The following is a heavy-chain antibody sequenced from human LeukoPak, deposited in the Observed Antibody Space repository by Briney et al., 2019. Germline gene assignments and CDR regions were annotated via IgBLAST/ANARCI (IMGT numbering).Heavy chain of an antibody. CDR1: GFTFGDYA. Sequence: QPGRSLRLSCTASGFTFGDYALTWVRQAPGKGLEWLGLIRSKTYGVTTELAASVEGRFTISRDDSKSIAYLQMNSLKTEDTAVYYCTRSEYTYYYDGSGYLIDYWGQGTLVTVSS. CDR3: TRSEYTYYYDGSGYLIDY. V-gene: IGHV3-49*04. CDR2: IRSKTYGVTT. J-gene: IGHJ4*02. D-gene: IGHD3-22*01.